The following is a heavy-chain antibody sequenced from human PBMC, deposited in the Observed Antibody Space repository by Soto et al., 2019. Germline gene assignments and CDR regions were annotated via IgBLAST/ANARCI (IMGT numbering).Heavy chain of an antibody. CDR3: AKHSSGYCSGGACYPADY. CDR1: GFTFSSYG. CDR2: MSGTGGSA. D-gene: IGHD2-15*01. Sequence: EVQLLESGGGLVQPGGSLRLSCAASGFTFSSYGMSWVRQAPGKGLEWVSDMSGTGGSAYYAHSMKGRFTISRDNSMNTLYLQLNSLRAEDTAVYYCAKHSSGYCSGGACYPADYWGQGTLVTVSS. V-gene: IGHV3-23*01. J-gene: IGHJ4*02.